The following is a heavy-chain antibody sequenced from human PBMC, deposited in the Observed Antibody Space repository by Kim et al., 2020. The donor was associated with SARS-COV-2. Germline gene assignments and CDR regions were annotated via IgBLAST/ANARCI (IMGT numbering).Heavy chain of an antibody. CDR2: NTGEP. J-gene: IGHJ4*02. V-gene: IGHV7-4-1*02. D-gene: IGHD3-10*01. CDR3: ARAGDFEY. Sequence: NTGEPIYAQDFTGRFVFSLDTSVSTAYLQISSLKAEDTTVYYCARAGDFEYWGQGTLVTVSS.